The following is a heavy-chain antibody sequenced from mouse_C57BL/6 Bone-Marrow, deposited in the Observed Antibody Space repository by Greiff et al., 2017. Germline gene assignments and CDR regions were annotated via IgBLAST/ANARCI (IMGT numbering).Heavy chain of an antibody. CDR2: INPNNGGT. J-gene: IGHJ2*01. V-gene: IGHV1-18*01. CDR3: ARWETSGTGPYFDY. Sequence: VQLKESGPELVKPGASVKIPCKASGYTFTDYNMDWVKQSHGKSLEWIGDINPNNGGTIYNQKFKGKDTLTVDKSSSTAYMELRSLTSEDTAVYYCARWETSGTGPYFDYWGQGTTLTVSS. D-gene: IGHD4-1*01. CDR1: GYTFTDYN.